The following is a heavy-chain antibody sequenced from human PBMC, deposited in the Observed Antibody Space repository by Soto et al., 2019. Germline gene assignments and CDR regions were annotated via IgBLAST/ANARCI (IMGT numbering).Heavy chain of an antibody. V-gene: IGHV1-18*01. D-gene: IGHD3-16*01. CDR3: VMVNNYVTPTPQDV. Sequence: QVQLVQSGDEVKKPGASVKVSCKASGYIFVNYGIAWVRQAPGQGREWMGWISPYTGNTHSATKVQGRLTMTTDTSTSTTYMVLGRLTYFDPAVYYCVMVNNYVTPTPQDVWGQGTTVTVSS. CDR2: ISPYTGNT. J-gene: IGHJ6*02. CDR1: GYIFVNYG.